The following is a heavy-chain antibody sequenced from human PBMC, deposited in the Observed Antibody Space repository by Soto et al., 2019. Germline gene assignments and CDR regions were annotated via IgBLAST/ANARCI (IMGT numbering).Heavy chain of an antibody. Sequence: SETLSLTCTVSGGSISSYYWSWIRQPPGKGLEWIGYIYYSGSTNYNPSLKSRVTISVDTSKSQFSLKLSSVTAADTAVYYCARGPYYYGSGSYYPLPFDYWGQGTLVTVSS. J-gene: IGHJ4*02. D-gene: IGHD3-10*01. CDR3: ARGPYYYGSGSYYPLPFDY. CDR1: GGSISSYY. CDR2: IYYSGST. V-gene: IGHV4-59*01.